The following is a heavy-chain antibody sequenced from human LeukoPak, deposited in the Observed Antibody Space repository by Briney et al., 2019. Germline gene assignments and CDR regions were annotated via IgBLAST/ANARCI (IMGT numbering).Heavy chain of an antibody. J-gene: IGHJ4*02. D-gene: IGHD2-15*01. Sequence: GGSLRLSCAASGFIVSSNYMTWVRQAPGKGLEWVSSISSSSSYIYYADSVKGRFTISRDNAKNSLYLQMNSLRAEDTAVYYCARTPPLCSGGSCYEVDYFDYWGQGTLVTVSS. CDR1: GFIVSSNY. V-gene: IGHV3-21*04. CDR3: ARTPPLCSGGSCYEVDYFDY. CDR2: ISSSSSYI.